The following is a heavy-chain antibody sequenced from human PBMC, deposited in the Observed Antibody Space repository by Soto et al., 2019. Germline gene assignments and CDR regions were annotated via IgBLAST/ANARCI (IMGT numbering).Heavy chain of an antibody. J-gene: IGHJ3*02. CDR1: GFTFSSYS. CDR2: ISSSSSYI. V-gene: IGHV3-21*01. CDR3: ERDLRDDIVVVVAAREAFDI. Sequence: EVQLVESGGGLVKPGGSLRLSCAASGFTFSSYSMNWVRQAPGKGLEGVSSISSSSSYIYYADSVKGRFTISRDNAKNSLYLQMNSLRVEDTAVYYCERDLRDDIVVVVAAREAFDIWGQGTMVTVSS. D-gene: IGHD2-15*01.